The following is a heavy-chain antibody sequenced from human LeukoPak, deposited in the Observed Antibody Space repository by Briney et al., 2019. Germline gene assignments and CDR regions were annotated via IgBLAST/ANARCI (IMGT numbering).Heavy chain of an antibody. CDR2: IYPGDSDT. CDR1: GYSFTSYW. J-gene: IGHJ3*02. D-gene: IGHD3-22*01. CDR3: ARIMDYYDSSGYYAFDI. V-gene: IGHV5-51*01. Sequence: GESLKISCKGSGYSFTSYWIGWVRQMPGKGLERMGIIYPGDSDTRYSPSFQGQVTISADKSISTAYLQWSSLKASDTAMYYCARIMDYYDSSGYYAFDIWGQGTMVTVSS.